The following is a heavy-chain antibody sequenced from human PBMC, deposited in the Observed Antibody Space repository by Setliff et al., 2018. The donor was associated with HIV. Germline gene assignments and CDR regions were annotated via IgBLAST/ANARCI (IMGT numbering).Heavy chain of an antibody. V-gene: IGHV4-4*02. D-gene: IGHD2-2*01. CDR1: GFTFSTYAM. J-gene: IGHJ6*02. CDR3: ARGHCSGTNCYGVDYYGMDV. CDR2: IYHSEYT. Sequence: GSLRLSCAASGFTFSTYAMSWVRQAPGKGLEWIGEIYHSEYTNYNPSLKSRVSMSVDKSTNQFSVKLTSVTAADTAVYYCARGHCSGTNCYGVDYYGMDVWGQGTTVTVSS.